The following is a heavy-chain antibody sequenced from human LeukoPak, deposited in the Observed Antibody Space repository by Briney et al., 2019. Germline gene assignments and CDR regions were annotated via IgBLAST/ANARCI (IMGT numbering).Heavy chain of an antibody. CDR3: AREGTAMVDFVDY. V-gene: IGHV3-7*01. J-gene: IGHJ4*02. CDR2: IKQDGSEK. CDR1: GFTFSSYW. D-gene: IGHD5-18*01. Sequence: GGSLRLSCAASGFTFSSYWMSWVRQAPGKGLEWVANIKQDGSEKYYVDPVKGRFTISRDNAKNSLYLQMNSLRAEDTAVYYCAREGTAMVDFVDYWGQGTLVTVSS.